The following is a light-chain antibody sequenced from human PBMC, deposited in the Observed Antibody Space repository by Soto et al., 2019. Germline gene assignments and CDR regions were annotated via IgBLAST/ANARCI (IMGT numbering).Light chain of an antibody. CDR1: QSVLSSSNNKNY. CDR3: QQYYSIPRT. Sequence: DIVMTQSPDSLAVSLGERATINCKSSQSVLSSSNNKNYLAWYQQKPGQPPKLLIYWASTRESGVPDRFSGSGSGTDFTLTISSLQAGDVAVYYCQQYYSIPRTFGQGTKVEIK. J-gene: IGKJ1*01. V-gene: IGKV4-1*01. CDR2: WAS.